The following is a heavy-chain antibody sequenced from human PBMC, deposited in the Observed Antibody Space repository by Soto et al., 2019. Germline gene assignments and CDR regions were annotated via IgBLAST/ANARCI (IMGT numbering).Heavy chain of an antibody. CDR2: IIPIFGTA. V-gene: IGHV1-69*06. CDR1: GGTFSSYA. CDR3: APVAGRPGDRWFDP. Sequence: QVQLVQSGAEVKKPGSSVKVSCKASGGTFSSYAISWVRQAPGQGLEWMGGIIPIFGTANYAQKFQGRVTIAADKSTSTAYMELSSLRSEDTAVYYCAPVAGRPGDRWFDPWGQGTLVTVSS. J-gene: IGHJ5*02. D-gene: IGHD6-19*01.